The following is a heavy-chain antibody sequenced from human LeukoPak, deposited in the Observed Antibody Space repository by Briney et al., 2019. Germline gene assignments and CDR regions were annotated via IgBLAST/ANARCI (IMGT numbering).Heavy chain of an antibody. CDR2: INHSGST. CDR1: GGSFSGYY. Sequence: PSETLSLTCAVYGGSFSGYYWSWIRQPPGKGLEWIGEINHSGSTNYNPSLKSRVTISVDTSKNQFSLKLSSVTAADRAVYYCASLEYSSSSLFDYWGQGTLVTVSS. J-gene: IGHJ4*02. V-gene: IGHV4-34*01. D-gene: IGHD6-6*01. CDR3: ASLEYSSSSLFDY.